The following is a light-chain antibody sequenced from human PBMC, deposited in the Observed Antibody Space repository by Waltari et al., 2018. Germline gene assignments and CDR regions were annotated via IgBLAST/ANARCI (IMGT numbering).Light chain of an antibody. J-gene: IGKJ4*01. CDR3: QQYNNWPPLT. V-gene: IGKV3-15*01. CDR1: QSVRSN. CDR2: GAS. Sequence: EIVMTQSPATLSVSPGERATLSCRASQSVRSNLAWYQQKPGHAPRLLIYGASTRATGIPARFSGSGSGTEFTLTISSMQSEDFAVYYCQQYNNWPPLTFGGGTKVEIK.